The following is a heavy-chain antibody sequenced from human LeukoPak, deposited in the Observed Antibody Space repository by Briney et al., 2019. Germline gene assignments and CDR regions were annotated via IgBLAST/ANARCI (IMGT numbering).Heavy chain of an antibody. CDR1: GFTFSHYG. V-gene: IGHV3-23*01. J-gene: IGHJ4*02. CDR2: LSGSGNKT. CDR3: ARGSGSYYSY. D-gene: IGHD1-26*01. Sequence: GGTLRLSCAAAGFTFSHYGMSWVRQAPGKGLEWVSSLSGSGNKTYYADSVKGRFTISRDNSKNTLYLQMNSLRAEDTAVYYCARGSGSYYSYWGQGTLVTVSS.